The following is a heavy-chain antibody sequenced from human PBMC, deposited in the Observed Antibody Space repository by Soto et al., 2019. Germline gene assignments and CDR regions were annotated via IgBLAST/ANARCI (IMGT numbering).Heavy chain of an antibody. D-gene: IGHD5-12*01. V-gene: IGHV5-51*01. Sequence: PXDSLTISGKVSGYSFTNYWIGWVGQLPGKGLEWMGTIYPGDSDTKYSQSFRGQVTISADNSISTAYLQWSSLKASDTAVYYCARPTTASLYFDYWGQGTLVTVSS. J-gene: IGHJ4*02. CDR2: IYPGDSDT. CDR1: GYSFTNYW. CDR3: ARPTTASLYFDY.